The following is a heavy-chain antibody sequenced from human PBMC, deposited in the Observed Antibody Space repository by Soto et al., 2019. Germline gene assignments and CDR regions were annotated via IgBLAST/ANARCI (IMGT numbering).Heavy chain of an antibody. CDR2: IHHSGST. J-gene: IGHJ4*02. CDR1: GYPISSGYY. D-gene: IGHD5-12*01. Sequence: LSLTCAVSGYPISSGYYWGWIRQPPGKGLEWIGIIHHSGSTYYNPSLRGRITISVDTSKNQFSLKMPSVTAADTAVYYCARSSGYVPGGYWGQG. CDR3: ARSSGYVPGGY. V-gene: IGHV4-38-2*01.